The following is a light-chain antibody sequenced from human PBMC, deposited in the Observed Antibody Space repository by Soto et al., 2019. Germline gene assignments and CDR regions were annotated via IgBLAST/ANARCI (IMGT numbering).Light chain of an antibody. V-gene: IGLV2-11*01. CDR1: SGDIGGYNY. Sequence: QSALTQPPSVSGSPGQSVTISCTGTSGDIGGYNYVSWYQQLPGKAPKLMIYDVSKRPSWVPDRFSGSNSGNTASLTISGLQAEDEADYYCCSYAGTTHVFGTGTKLTVL. CDR3: CSYAGTTHV. J-gene: IGLJ1*01. CDR2: DVS.